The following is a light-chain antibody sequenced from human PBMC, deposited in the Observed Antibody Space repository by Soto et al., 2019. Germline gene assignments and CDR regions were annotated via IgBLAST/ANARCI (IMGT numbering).Light chain of an antibody. CDR2: DVS. CDR3: SSYTSSNTYV. J-gene: IGLJ1*01. Sequence: QSALTQPASVSGSPGQSMTISCTGTSSGVGGYNYVSWYQQHPGKAPQLMIYDVSNRPSGVSNRFSGSKSGNTASLTISGLQADDEADYYCSSYTSSNTYVFGTGTKLTVL. V-gene: IGLV2-14*01. CDR1: SSGVGGYNY.